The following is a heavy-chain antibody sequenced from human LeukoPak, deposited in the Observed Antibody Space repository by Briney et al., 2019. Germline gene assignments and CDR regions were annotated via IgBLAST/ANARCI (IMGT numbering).Heavy chain of an antibody. V-gene: IGHV4-34*01. CDR2: INHSGST. J-gene: IGHJ5*02. D-gene: IGHD3-10*01. CDR1: GGSFSGYY. CDR3: ARHWTTMVRGVWFDP. Sequence: SETLSLTCAVYGGSFSGYYWSWIRQPPGKGLEWIGEINHSGSTNYNPSLKSRVTISVDTSKNQFSLKLSSVTAADTVVYYCARHWTTMVRGVWFDPWGQGTLVTVSS.